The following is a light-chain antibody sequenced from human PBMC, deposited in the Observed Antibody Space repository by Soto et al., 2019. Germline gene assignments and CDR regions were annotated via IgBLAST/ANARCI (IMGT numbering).Light chain of an antibody. CDR2: AAS. V-gene: IGKV1-39*01. Sequence: DIQMTQSPSSLSASVGDRVTITCRASQSISSYLNWYQQKPGKAPKLLIYAASSLQSGVPSRFSGSGSGTDFTLTMNCLQPEDFATYYCQQSYSTPWTFGQGTKVEIK. CDR3: QQSYSTPWT. J-gene: IGKJ1*01. CDR1: QSISSY.